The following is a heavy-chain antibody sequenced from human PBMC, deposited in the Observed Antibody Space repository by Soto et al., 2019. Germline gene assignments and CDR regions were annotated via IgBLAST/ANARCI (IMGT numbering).Heavy chain of an antibody. Sequence: QVQLVQSGAEVKKPGASVKVSCKASGYTFINYGISWARQAPGQGLEWMGWINTYNGNTNYAQKVQGRVTMTTDTSTRTAYMELRSLTSDDTAVYYCARFLTVPTEDDYWGQGTLVTVSS. CDR3: ARFLTVPTEDDY. CDR1: GYTFINYG. CDR2: INTYNGNT. J-gene: IGHJ4*02. V-gene: IGHV1-18*01. D-gene: IGHD4-17*01.